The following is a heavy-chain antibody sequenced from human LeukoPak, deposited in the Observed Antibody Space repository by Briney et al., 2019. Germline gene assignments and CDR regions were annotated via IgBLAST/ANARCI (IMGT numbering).Heavy chain of an antibody. CDR1: GFTFSSDA. CDR3: ASDYYDSSGYYLNAFDI. D-gene: IGHD3-22*01. V-gene: IGHV3-21*01. Sequence: AGGSLRLSCAASGFTFSSDAMSWVRQTPGKGLEWVSSISSSSSYIYYADSVKGRFTISRDNAKNSLYLQMNSLRAEDTAVYYCASDYYDSSGYYLNAFDIWGQGTMVTVSS. J-gene: IGHJ3*02. CDR2: ISSSSSYI.